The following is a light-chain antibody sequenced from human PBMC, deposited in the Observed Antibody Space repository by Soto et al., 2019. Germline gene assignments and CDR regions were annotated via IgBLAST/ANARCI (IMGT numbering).Light chain of an antibody. CDR2: KTS. CDR3: QHWHDYSWT. CDR1: QSISIW. V-gene: IGKV1-5*03. Sequence: DIHMTQSPSTLSASVGDRVTITCRASQSISIWLAWYQQKPGKAPNLLIYKTSSLETGVPSRFSGSGSGTAFTLTISSLQPDDVATYYCQHWHDYSWTFGQGTKVEVK. J-gene: IGKJ1*01.